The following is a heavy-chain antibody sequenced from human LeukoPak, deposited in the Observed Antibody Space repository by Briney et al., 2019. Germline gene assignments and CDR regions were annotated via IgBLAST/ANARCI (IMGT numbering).Heavy chain of an antibody. V-gene: IGHV3-74*01. CDR1: GFPFSSYW. CDR3: ARSLGGAYDY. CDR2: INIDGSNT. Sequence: GGSLRLSSAATGFPFSSYWMHWVRQAPGKGLVCVSRINIDGSNTNYADSVKGRFTISRDNAKNTLYLQMDSLRAEDTAVYYCARSLGGAYDYWGQGTLVTVSS. D-gene: IGHD1-26*01. J-gene: IGHJ4*02.